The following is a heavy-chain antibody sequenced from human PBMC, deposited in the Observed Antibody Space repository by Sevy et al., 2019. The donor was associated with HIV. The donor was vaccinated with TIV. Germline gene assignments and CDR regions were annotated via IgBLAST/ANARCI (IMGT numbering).Heavy chain of an antibody. Sequence: GGSLRLSCAASGFTFSSYGMHWVRQAPGKGLEWVAVISYDGSNKYYADSVKGRFTISRDNSKNTLYLQMNSLRAEDTAVYYCAKGGVAARPRNWFDPWGQGTLVTVSS. CDR1: GFTFSSYG. D-gene: IGHD6-6*01. V-gene: IGHV3-30*18. J-gene: IGHJ5*02. CDR2: ISYDGSNK. CDR3: AKGGVAARPRNWFDP.